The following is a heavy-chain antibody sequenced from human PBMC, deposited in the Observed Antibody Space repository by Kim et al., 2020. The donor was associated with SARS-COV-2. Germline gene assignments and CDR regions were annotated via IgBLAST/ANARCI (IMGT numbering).Heavy chain of an antibody. D-gene: IGHD3-10*01. V-gene: IGHV3-11*03. CDR3: ARNVLLWFGELLPNWFDP. J-gene: IGHJ5*02. Sequence: KGRFTISRDNAKNSLYLQMNSRRAEDTAVYYCARNVLLWFGELLPNWFDPWGQGTLVTVSS.